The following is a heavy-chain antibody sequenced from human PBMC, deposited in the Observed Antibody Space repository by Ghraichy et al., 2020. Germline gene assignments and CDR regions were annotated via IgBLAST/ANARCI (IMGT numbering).Heavy chain of an antibody. CDR2: IYYRGNT. CDR3: ARDRRDNNDSRGSLRN. D-gene: IGHD3-22*01. Sequence: SETLSLTCTVSGDSVSSGTYYWSWIRQPPGKGLEWIGYIYYRGNTNYNPSLKSRVAISEDTSKNQFSLRLSSVTAADTAVYYCARDRRDNNDSRGSLRNWGQGTLVTVSS. CDR1: GDSVSSGTYY. V-gene: IGHV4-61*01. J-gene: IGHJ4*02.